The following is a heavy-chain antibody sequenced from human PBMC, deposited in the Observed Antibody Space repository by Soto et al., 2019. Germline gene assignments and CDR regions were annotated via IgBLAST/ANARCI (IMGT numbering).Heavy chain of an antibody. D-gene: IGHD3-10*01. CDR1: GFSLSTSGVG. V-gene: IGHV2-5*02. Sequence: SGPTLVKPTQTLTLTCTFSGFSLSTSGVGVGWIRQPPGKALEWLALIYWDDDKRYSPSLKSRLTITKDTSKNQVVLTMTNMDPVDTATYYCAHRQVGITMVRGPTWDYWGQGTLVTVSS. CDR3: AHRQVGITMVRGPTWDY. J-gene: IGHJ4*02. CDR2: IYWDDDK.